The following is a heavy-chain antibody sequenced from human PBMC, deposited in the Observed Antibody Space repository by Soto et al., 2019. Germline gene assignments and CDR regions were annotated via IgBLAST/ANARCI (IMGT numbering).Heavy chain of an antibody. V-gene: IGHV3-7*01. D-gene: IGHD2-15*01. CDR2: IKQDGSEK. CDR1: GFTFSSYW. Sequence: PGGSLRLSCAASGFTFSSYWMSWVRQAPGKGLEWVANIKQDGSEKYYVDSVKGRFTISRDNAENSLYLQMNSLRAEDTAVYYCARVGAAYAFDIWGQGTMVTVSS. CDR3: ARVGAAYAFDI. J-gene: IGHJ3*02.